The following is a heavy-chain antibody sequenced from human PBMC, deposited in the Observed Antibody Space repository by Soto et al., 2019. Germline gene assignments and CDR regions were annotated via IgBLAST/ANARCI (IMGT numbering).Heavy chain of an antibody. D-gene: IGHD3-10*01. Sequence: TSETLSLTCTVSGGSISSYYWSWIRQPPGKGLEWIGYIYYSGSTNYNPSLKSRVTISVDTSKNQFSLKLSSVTAADTAVYYCARESPMDYYFDYWGQGTLVTVSS. J-gene: IGHJ4*02. CDR2: IYYSGST. V-gene: IGHV4-59*01. CDR1: GGSISSYY. CDR3: ARESPMDYYFDY.